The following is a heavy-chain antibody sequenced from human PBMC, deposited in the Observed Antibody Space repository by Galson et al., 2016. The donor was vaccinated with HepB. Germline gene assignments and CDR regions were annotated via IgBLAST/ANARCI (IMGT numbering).Heavy chain of an antibody. Sequence: SLRLSCAASGFTFSSYAMSWVRQAPGKGLEWVSAISGSGGSTYYADSVKGRFTISRDNSKNTLYLQMNSLTTEDTAIYFCAKDRLSGHGDYSWGIFDIWGRGTEVTVSS. J-gene: IGHJ3*02. D-gene: IGHD4-17*01. CDR3: AKDRLSGHGDYSWGIFDI. V-gene: IGHV3-23*01. CDR1: GFTFSSYA. CDR2: ISGSGGST.